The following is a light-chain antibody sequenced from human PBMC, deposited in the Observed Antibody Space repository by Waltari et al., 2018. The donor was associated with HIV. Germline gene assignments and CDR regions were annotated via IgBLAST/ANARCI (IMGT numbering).Light chain of an antibody. CDR3: QQYGSSPET. V-gene: IGKV3-20*01. CDR1: KSVDRNY. J-gene: IGKJ1*01. CDR2: GAF. Sequence: EIVLTQSPGPLSLSPGEGATLSGRASKSVDRNYLAWYQQKPNQAPRLLIYGAFSRATGIPDRFSGSGSGTDFTLSISRLEPEDFAVYYCQQYGSSPETFGQGTKVEIK.